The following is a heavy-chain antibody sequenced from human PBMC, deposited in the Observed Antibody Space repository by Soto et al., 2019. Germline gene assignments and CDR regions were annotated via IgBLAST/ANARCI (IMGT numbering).Heavy chain of an antibody. D-gene: IGHD2-2*01. CDR1: GFTFSSYA. CDR2: ISGSGGST. Sequence: GGSLRLSCAASGFTFSSYAMSWVRQAPGKGLEWVSAISGSGGSTYYADSVKGRFTISRDNSKNTLYLQMNSLRAEDTAVYYCAAVLGYCSSTSCYGWETFDYWGQGTLVTVSS. V-gene: IGHV3-23*01. CDR3: AAVLGYCSSTSCYGWETFDY. J-gene: IGHJ4*02.